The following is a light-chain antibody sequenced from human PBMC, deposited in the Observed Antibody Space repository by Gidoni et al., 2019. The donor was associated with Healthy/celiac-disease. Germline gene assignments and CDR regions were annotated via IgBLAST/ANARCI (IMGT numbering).Light chain of an antibody. CDR2: AAS. V-gene: IGKV1-39*01. CDR3: QQSYSTPPT. CDR1: QIISSY. J-gene: IGKJ1*01. Sequence: DIQMTQSPSSLSASVGDRVTIPCRASQIISSYLNWYQQKPGKAPKLLIYAASSLQSGVPSRFSGSGSGTDFTLTISSLQPEDFATYYCQQSYSTPPTFGQGTKVEIK.